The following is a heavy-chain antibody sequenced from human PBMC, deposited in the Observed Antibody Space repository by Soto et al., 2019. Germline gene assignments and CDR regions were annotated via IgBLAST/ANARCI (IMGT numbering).Heavy chain of an antibody. J-gene: IGHJ6*02. CDR1: GYTFTGYY. Sequence: QVQLVQSGTEVKRPGDSVKVSCKASGYTFTGYYVHWVRQAPGQGLEWMGWINPNSGDTYLGQRFQGRVTMNRDTSIGTAYMELRGMTCDDWAEYYCAKGGAIVAAGTRVDLYSAMDVWGQGTTVTVSS. D-gene: IGHD1-26*01. V-gene: IGHV1-2*02. CDR2: INPNSGDT. CDR3: AKGGAIVAAGTRVDLYSAMDV.